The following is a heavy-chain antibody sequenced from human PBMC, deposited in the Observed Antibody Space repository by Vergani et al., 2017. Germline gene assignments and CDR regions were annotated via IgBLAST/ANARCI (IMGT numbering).Heavy chain of an antibody. Sequence: EVQLLESGGGLVQPGGSLRLSCAASGFTFSSSAMSWVRQAPGKGMEWVSAISVSGGSTYYADSVTGRFTISRDNSKNTLYLQMNSLSAEDTAVYYCARSGSYYWYFDLWGRGTLVTVSS. D-gene: IGHD1-26*01. J-gene: IGHJ2*01. CDR2: ISVSGGST. CDR1: GFTFSSSA. CDR3: ARSGSYYWYFDL. V-gene: IGHV3-23*01.